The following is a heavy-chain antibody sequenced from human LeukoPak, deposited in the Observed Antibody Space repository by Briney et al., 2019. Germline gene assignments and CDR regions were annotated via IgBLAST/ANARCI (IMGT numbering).Heavy chain of an antibody. CDR3: ARGLRATGYYSKGDAFDI. V-gene: IGHV1-18*01. Sequence: ASVKVSCKASGYTYSSYGISWVRQAPGQGLEWMGWINGYKGNTNYAQKLRGRVTMTTDTSTSTAYMELRSLRSDDTAVYYCARGLRATGYYSKGDAFDIWGQGTMVTVSS. CDR1: GYTYSSYG. CDR2: INGYKGNT. J-gene: IGHJ3*02. D-gene: IGHD3-10*01.